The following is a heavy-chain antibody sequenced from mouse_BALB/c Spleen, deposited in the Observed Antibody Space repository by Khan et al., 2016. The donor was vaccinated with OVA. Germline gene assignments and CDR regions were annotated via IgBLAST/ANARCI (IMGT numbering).Heavy chain of an antibody. CDR3: ARNSYRYDFTY. J-gene: IGHJ3*01. Sequence: QVQLKQSGPGLVQPSQNLSITCTVSGFSLITYGVHWVRQSPGKGLEWLGVIWSGGSTDYNEAFISRLSLTKDNSTSQVFFNMTSLQFDDTAIYYCARNSYRYDFTYWGRGTLVTVSS. CDR2: IWSGGST. D-gene: IGHD2-12*01. CDR1: GFSLITYG. V-gene: IGHV2-4-1*01.